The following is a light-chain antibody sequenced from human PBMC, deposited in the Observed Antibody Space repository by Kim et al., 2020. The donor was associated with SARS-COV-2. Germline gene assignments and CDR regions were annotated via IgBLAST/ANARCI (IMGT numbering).Light chain of an antibody. J-gene: IGLJ3*02. CDR3: GTWDNRLSAGV. CDR2: DDY. Sequence: GQKITISYSGSTSEIGIRDVSWYQQLPGAAPKLVIYDDYQRPSGIPDRFSGSKSATSATLDITGLQTGDEADYYCGTWDNRLSAGVFGGGTQLTVL. V-gene: IGLV1-51*01. CDR1: TSEIGIRD.